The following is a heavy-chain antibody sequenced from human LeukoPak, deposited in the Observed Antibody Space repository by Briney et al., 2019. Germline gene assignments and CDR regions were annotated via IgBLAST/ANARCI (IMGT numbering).Heavy chain of an antibody. CDR1: GYSFISYW. Sequence: GESLKISCKGSGYSFISYWIAWVRHMPGKGLEWMGIIYPDDSDTRYNPSFQGQVTISAVKSLSTAYLQWSSLKASDTAMYYCARKPKFSSGWYYFDYWGQGTLVTVSS. V-gene: IGHV5-51*01. CDR3: ARKPKFSSGWYYFDY. D-gene: IGHD6-19*01. CDR2: IYPDDSDT. J-gene: IGHJ4*02.